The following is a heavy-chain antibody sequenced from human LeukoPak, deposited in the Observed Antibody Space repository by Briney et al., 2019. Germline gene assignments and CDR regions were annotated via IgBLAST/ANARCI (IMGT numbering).Heavy chain of an antibody. V-gene: IGHV1-69*13. CDR2: IILIFGTA. J-gene: IGHJ2*01. D-gene: IGHD2-15*01. Sequence: SVKDSRKASGGTFSSYAISSVRQAPGQGLEWMGGIILIFGTANNAHKFRGRVTITADVSTSTAYMELTGLRSETTPVYYFAIPSARVSISDIVVVVAAKVRRYCDVWGRGTLVTVSS. CDR3: AIPSARVSISDIVVVVAAKVRRYCDV. CDR1: GGTFSSYA.